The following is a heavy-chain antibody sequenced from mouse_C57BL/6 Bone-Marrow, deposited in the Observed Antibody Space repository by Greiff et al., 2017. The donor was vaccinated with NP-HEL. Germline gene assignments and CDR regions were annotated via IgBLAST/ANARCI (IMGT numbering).Heavy chain of an antibody. Sequence: VQLQQSGAELVRPGASVKLSCTASGFNIKDYYMHWVKQRPEQGLEWIGRIDPEDGDTEYAPKFQGKATMTADTSSNTAYLQLSSLTSEDTDVDYCHSNWYFDVWGTGTTVTVSS. V-gene: IGHV14-1*01. CDR1: GFNIKDYY. J-gene: IGHJ1*03. D-gene: IGHD2-5*01. CDR2: IDPEDGDT. CDR3: HSNWYFDV.